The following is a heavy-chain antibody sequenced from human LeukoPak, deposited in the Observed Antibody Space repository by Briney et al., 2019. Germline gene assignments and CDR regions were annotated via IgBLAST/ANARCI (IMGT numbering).Heavy chain of an antibody. Sequence: ASVKVSCKVSGYSLTVLSLHWVRQAPGKGLERMGGFDPEDGEPIYAQKFQGRLSMTEDTSKDTDYMELRTLRSEDTALYYCAKANGDYELLDYWGQGTLVTVSS. V-gene: IGHV1-24*01. J-gene: IGHJ4*02. CDR1: GYSLTVLS. D-gene: IGHD4-17*01. CDR3: AKANGDYELLDY. CDR2: FDPEDGEP.